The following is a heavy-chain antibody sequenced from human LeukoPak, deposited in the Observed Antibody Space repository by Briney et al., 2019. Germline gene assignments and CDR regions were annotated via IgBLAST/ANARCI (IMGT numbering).Heavy chain of an antibody. J-gene: IGHJ5*02. CDR3: ARVPGPNWFDP. CDR2: IYHSGST. Sequence: SQTLSLTCTVSGGSISSGGYYWSWIRQPPGKGLEWIGYIYHSGSTYYNPSLKSRVTISVDRSKNQFSLNLRSVTAADTAVYYCARVPGPNWFDPWGQGTLVTVSS. CDR1: GGSISSGGYY. V-gene: IGHV4-30-2*01.